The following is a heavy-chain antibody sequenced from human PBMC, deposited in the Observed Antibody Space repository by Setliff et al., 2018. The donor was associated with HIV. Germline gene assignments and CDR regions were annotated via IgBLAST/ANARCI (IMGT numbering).Heavy chain of an antibody. CDR1: GYTFTSDY. D-gene: IGHD3-3*01. Sequence: GASVKVSCKASGYTFTSDYIHWVRQAPGQGLEWMGIINPAGNPTSYAQKFQGRLTMTTDTSTSTAYMELRSLRSDDTAVYCCARVAWYYSFWSGLGDAFDIWGQGTMVTVSS. CDR2: INPAGNPT. V-gene: IGHV1-46*01. CDR3: ARVAWYYSFWSGLGDAFDI. J-gene: IGHJ3*02.